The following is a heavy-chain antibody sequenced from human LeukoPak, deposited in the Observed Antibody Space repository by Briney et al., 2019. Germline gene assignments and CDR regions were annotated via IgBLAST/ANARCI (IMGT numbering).Heavy chain of an antibody. D-gene: IGHD3-10*01. CDR3: ARDGSGDTLVRGAKNWFDP. Sequence: PGGSLRLSCAASGFTFSSYAMSWVRQAPGKGLEWVSAISGSGGSTYCADSVKGRFTISRDNSKNTLYLQMNSLRDEDTAVYYCARDGSGDTLVRGAKNWFDPWGQGIRVTVSS. V-gene: IGHV3-23*01. CDR1: GFTFSSYA. CDR2: ISGSGGST. J-gene: IGHJ5*02.